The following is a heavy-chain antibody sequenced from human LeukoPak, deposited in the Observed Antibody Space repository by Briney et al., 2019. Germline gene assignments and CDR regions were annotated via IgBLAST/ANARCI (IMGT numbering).Heavy chain of an antibody. CDR1: GYTFTGYY. CDR2: INPNSGGT. D-gene: IGHD3-10*01. CDR3: ARGLFEYYYGSGSYSNWFDP. Sequence: ASVKVSCKASGYTFTGYYMHWVRQAPGQGLEWMGWINPNSGGTNYAQKFQGRVTMTRDTSISTAYMELSSLRSEDTAVYYCARGLFEYYYGSGSYSNWFDPWGQGTLVTVSS. J-gene: IGHJ5*02. V-gene: IGHV1-2*02.